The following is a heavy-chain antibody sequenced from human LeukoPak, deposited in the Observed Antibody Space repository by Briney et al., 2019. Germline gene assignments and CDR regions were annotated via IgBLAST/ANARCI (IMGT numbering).Heavy chain of an antibody. V-gene: IGHV1-2*02. CDR1: GYTFTGYD. CDR2: INPNSGGT. CDR3: ARPSRYFDWLSDY. Sequence: ASVKVSCKASGYTFTGYDMHWVRQAPGQGLECMGWINPNSGGTNYAQKFQGRVTMTRDTSISTAYMELSRLRSDDTAVYYCARPSRYFDWLSDYWGQGTLVTVSS. J-gene: IGHJ4*02. D-gene: IGHD3-9*01.